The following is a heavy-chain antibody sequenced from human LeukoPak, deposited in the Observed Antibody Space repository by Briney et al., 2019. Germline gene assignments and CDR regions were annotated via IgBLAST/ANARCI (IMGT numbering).Heavy chain of an antibody. V-gene: IGHV3-66*01. CDR1: GFISTNAW. J-gene: IGHJ4*02. CDR2: IYSGGST. D-gene: IGHD4-17*01. CDR3: ARDHYGDYVDY. Sequence: GGSLRLSCAASGFISTNAWMSWVRQAPGKGLEWVSVIYSGGSTYYADSVKGRFTISRDNSKNPLYLKMNTLRAGDTAVYYCARDHYGDYVDYWGQGTLVTVSS.